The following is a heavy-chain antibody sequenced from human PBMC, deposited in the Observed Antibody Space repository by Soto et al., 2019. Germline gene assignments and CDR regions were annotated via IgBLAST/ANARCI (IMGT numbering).Heavy chain of an antibody. CDR2: IYYSGST. CDR3: ARSASSSSYYYYYYMDV. V-gene: IGHV4-59*08. CDR1: GGSISSYY. D-gene: IGHD6-6*01. J-gene: IGHJ6*03. Sequence: SETLSLTCTVSGGSISSYYWSWIRQPPGKGLEWIGYIYYSGSTNYNPSLKSRVTISVDTSKNQFSLKLSSVTAADTAVYYCARSASSSSYYYYYYMDVWGKGTTVTVSS.